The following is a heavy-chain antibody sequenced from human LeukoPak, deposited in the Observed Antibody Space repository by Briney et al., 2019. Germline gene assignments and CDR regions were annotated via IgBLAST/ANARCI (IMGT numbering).Heavy chain of an antibody. Sequence: SETLSLTCTVSGGSISSSSYYWGWIRQPPGKGLEWIGSIYYSGSTYYNPSLKSRVTISVDTSKNQFSLKLSSVTAADTAVYYCARRKKSPLGYCSGGSCYPLDYWGQGTLVTVSS. CDR3: ARRKKSPLGYCSGGSCYPLDY. CDR1: GGSISSSSYY. V-gene: IGHV4-39*01. CDR2: IYYSGST. D-gene: IGHD2-15*01. J-gene: IGHJ4*02.